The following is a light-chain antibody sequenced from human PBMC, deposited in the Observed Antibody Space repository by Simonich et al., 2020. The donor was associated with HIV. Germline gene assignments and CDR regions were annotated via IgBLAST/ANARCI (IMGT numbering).Light chain of an antibody. V-gene: IGLV2-8*01. CDR3: CSYAGSYNLI. CDR2: EVT. CDR1: SSDIGGYNF. Sequence: QSALTQPPSSSGSPGQSVTISCTGTSSDIGGYNFVSWYQQNPGKAPTLLIYEVTKRPSGVPDRFSGSKSGNTASLTISGLQAEDEADYYCCSYAGSYNLIFGGGTKVTVL. J-gene: IGLJ2*01.